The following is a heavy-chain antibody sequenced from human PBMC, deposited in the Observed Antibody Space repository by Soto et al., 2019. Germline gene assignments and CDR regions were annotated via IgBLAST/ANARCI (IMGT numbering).Heavy chain of an antibody. Sequence: PSQTLSLTCAISGDSVSSNSAAWNWIRQSPSRGLEWLGRTYYRSKWYNDYAVSVKSRITINPDTSKNQFSLQLNSVTPEDTAVYYCAREYYMRRGSGSYPLDYWGQVTLVTVSS. CDR2: TYYRSKWYN. D-gene: IGHD3-10*01. V-gene: IGHV6-1*01. CDR3: AREYYMRRGSGSYPLDY. CDR1: GDSVSSNSAA. J-gene: IGHJ4*02.